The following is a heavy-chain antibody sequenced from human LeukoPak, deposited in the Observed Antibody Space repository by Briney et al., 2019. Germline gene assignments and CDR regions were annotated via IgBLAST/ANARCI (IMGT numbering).Heavy chain of an antibody. CDR3: ARHQYYYDSSGNYGWFDS. D-gene: IGHD3-22*01. J-gene: IGHJ5*01. CDR1: GFNFTAYW. CDR2: SHPINSGT. Sequence: PGESLKISCKGSGFNFTAYWIAWVRQMPGKGLEWMGISHPINSGTKYSPSFQGQVTISADKSSSTAYLQWNSLKASDTAMYYCARHQYYYDSSGNYGWFDSWGQGTLVTVSS. V-gene: IGHV5-51*01.